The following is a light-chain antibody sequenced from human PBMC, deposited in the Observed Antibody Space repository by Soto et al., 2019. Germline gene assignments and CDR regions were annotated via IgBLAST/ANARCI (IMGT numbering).Light chain of an antibody. CDR1: QRVNSNF. CDR3: QQYGISPHT. CDR2: GAS. Sequence: EIVLTQSPGTLSLSPGERATLSCRASQRVNSNFLAWYQHKPGQAPMLLIYGASSTATSIPDRFSGSGSGTDFPLTIGRLAPEYSAVYYCQQYGISPHTFGQGTKLEIK. J-gene: IGKJ2*01. V-gene: IGKV3-20*01.